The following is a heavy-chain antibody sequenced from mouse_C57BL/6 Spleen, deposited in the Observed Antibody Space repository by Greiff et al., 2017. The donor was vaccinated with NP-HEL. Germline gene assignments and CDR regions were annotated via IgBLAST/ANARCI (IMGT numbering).Heavy chain of an antibody. V-gene: IGHV5-6*01. Sequence: EVKLVESGGDLVKPGGSLKLSCAASGFTFSSYGLSWVRQTPDKRLEWVATISSGGSYTYYPDSVKGRFTISRDNAKNTLYLQMSSLKSEDTAMYYCASTGTSAYWGQGTLVTVSA. CDR2: ISSGGSYT. CDR3: ASTGTSAY. D-gene: IGHD4-1*01. CDR1: GFTFSSYG. J-gene: IGHJ3*01.